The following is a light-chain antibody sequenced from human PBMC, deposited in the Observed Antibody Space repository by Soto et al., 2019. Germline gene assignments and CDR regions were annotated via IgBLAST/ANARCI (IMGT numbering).Light chain of an antibody. CDR2: GAS. V-gene: IGKV3-15*01. CDR1: QSISTN. Sequence: EIVMTQSPATLSVSPGERASLSCRASQSISTNLAWYQQKPGQAPRLLIYGASTRATGIPAGFSGSGSGTEFTLTISSPQSEDFAVYYCQQYDKWPLTFGPGTKVDIE. J-gene: IGKJ3*01. CDR3: QQYDKWPLT.